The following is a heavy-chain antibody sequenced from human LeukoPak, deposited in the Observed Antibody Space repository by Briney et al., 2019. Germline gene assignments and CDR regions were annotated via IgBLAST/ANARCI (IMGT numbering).Heavy chain of an antibody. CDR2: ISGGGGPT. D-gene: IGHD6-25*01. Sequence: GGSLRLSCAASGFTFSNYAMSWVRQAPGKGLEWVSAISGGGGPTYYADSVKGRFTISRDNSKNTLYLQMNSLRVEDAAVYFCAKNSGYSWQCFFDYWGQGTLVTVSS. V-gene: IGHV3-23*01. J-gene: IGHJ4*02. CDR1: GFTFSNYA. CDR3: AKNSGYSWQCFFDY.